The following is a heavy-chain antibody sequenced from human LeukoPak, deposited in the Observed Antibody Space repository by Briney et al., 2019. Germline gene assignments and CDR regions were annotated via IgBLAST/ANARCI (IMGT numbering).Heavy chain of an antibody. D-gene: IGHD3-10*01. CDR3: ARDVGGSGSPDNWFDP. CDR1: VGTFSSYA. J-gene: IGHJ5*02. Sequence: GASVKVSSKTSVGTFSSYAISWVRQAPGQGLECMGRISPIFSTDNYAQKLHGRVTITTNESTSTAYMELSSLRSEDTAVYYCARDVGGSGSPDNWFDPWGQGTLVTVSS. V-gene: IGHV1-69*05. CDR2: ISPIFSTD.